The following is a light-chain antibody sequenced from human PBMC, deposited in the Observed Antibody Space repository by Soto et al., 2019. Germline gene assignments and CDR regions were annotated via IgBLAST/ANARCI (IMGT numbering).Light chain of an antibody. V-gene: IGKV1-5*03. CDR2: KAS. Sequence: DIQMTQSPSTLSASVGDRVTITCRASQSISSWLAWYQQKPGTAPKLLIYKASTLQSGVPSRFSGSGSGTEFTLTISSLQPDDFATYYCEQYSDNSRLAQGTK. CDR1: QSISSW. CDR3: EQYSDNSR. J-gene: IGKJ1*01.